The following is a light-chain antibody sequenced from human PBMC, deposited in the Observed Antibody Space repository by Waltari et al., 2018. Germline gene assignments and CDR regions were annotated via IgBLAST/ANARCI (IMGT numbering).Light chain of an antibody. CDR2: TAS. J-gene: IGKJ2*01. Sequence: DIQLTQSPSFLSASVGDRVTITCRASQGIVSYLAWYPPKPGKATKLLISTASPLQSGVPSRFRGSGSGTEFTLTISSLQPEDFATYYCQQLNSYPHTFGRGTKLEIK. CDR1: QGIVSY. CDR3: QQLNSYPHT. V-gene: IGKV1-9*01.